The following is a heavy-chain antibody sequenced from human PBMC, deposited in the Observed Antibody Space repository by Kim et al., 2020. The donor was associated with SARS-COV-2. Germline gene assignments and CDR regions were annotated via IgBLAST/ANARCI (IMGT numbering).Heavy chain of an antibody. CDR3: ASIAVAGPRVDY. CDR2: IYYSGST. V-gene: IGHV4-59*01. D-gene: IGHD6-19*01. J-gene: IGHJ4*02. Sequence: SETLSLTCTVSGGSISSYYWSWIRQPPGKGLEWIGYIYYSGSTNYNPSLKSRVTISVDTSKNQFSLKLSSVTAADTAVYYCASIAVAGPRVDYWGQGTL. CDR1: GGSISSYY.